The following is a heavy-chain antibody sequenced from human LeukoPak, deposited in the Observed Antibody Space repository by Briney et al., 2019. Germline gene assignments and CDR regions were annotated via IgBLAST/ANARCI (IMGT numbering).Heavy chain of an antibody. CDR1: GDSISNYY. V-gene: IGHV4-59*01. D-gene: IGHD1-26*01. CDR3: ARVKMGATTAFEY. J-gene: IGHJ4*02. Sequence: SETLSLTCSVSGDSISNYYWNWIRQPPGKGLEWVGYISYSGSTNYNPSLRSRVTISVDTSKNQFSLKLSSVTAADTAVYYCARVKMGATTAFEYWGQGTLVTVSS. CDR2: ISYSGST.